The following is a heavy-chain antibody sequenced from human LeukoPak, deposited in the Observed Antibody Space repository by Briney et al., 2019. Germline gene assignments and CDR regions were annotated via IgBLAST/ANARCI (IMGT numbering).Heavy chain of an antibody. CDR1: GFTFSSYW. D-gene: IGHD3/OR15-3a*01. CDR3: ARRFRDWGNAFDI. J-gene: IGHJ3*02. Sequence: GGSLRLSCAASGFTFSSYWMSWVRQAPGKGLEWVANIKQDGSEKYYVDSVKGRFTISRDNAKNSLHLQMNSLRAEDTAVYHCARRFRDWGNAFDIWGQGTMVTVSS. CDR2: IKQDGSEK. V-gene: IGHV3-7*01.